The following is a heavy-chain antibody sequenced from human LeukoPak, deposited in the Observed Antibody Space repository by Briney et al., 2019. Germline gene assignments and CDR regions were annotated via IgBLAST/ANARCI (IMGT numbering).Heavy chain of an antibody. D-gene: IGHD1-26*01. V-gene: IGHV3-48*03. CDR3: AGGPQYSGSYGL. J-gene: IGHJ4*02. CDR1: GFTFSSYE. Sequence: GGSLRLSCAASGFTFSSYEMAWVRQAPGMGLEWVSYIGNSGSTIKYADAVKGRFTISKDNAKNSVYLQMNSLRAEDTAVYYCAGGPQYSGSYGLWGQGTLVTVSS. CDR2: IGNSGSTI.